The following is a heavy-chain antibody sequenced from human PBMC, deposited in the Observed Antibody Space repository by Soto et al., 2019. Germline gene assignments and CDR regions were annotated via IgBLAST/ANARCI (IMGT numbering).Heavy chain of an antibody. CDR3: ARVSGYYLPDY. CDR2: INAGNGNT. J-gene: IGHJ4*02. V-gene: IGHV1-3*01. D-gene: IGHD5-12*01. CDR1: GYTFTNYA. Sequence: GASVKVSCKASGYTFTNYAMHWVRQAPGQRLEWMGWINAGNGNTKYSQKFQGRVTITRDTSASTAYTELSSLRSEDTAVYYCARVSGYYLPDYWGQGTLVTVSS.